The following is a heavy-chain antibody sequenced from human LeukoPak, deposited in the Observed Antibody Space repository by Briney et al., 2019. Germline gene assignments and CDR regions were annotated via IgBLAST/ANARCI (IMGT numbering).Heavy chain of an antibody. CDR1: GFTLSTYT. D-gene: IGHD3-10*02. J-gene: IGHJ6*04. V-gene: IGHV3-48*04. CDR2: ISSSGSTI. Sequence: GGSLRLSCAASGFTLSTYTMNWVRQAPGKGLEWVSYISSSGSTIYYADSVKGRFTISRDNAKNSLYLQMNSLRAEDTAVYYCAELGITMIGGVWGKGTTVTISS. CDR3: AELGITMIGGV.